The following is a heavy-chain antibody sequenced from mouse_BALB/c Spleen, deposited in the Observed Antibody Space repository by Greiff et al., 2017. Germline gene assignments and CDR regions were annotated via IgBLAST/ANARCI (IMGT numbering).Heavy chain of an antibody. CDR1: GYTFTDYN. D-gene: IGHD1-2*01. CDR3: ARFLKFITTAHWYFDV. V-gene: IGHV1S29*02. J-gene: IGHJ1*01. CDR2: IYPYNGGT. Sequence: VQLQQSGPELVKPGASVKISCKASGYTFTDYNMHWVKQSHGKSLEWIGYIYPYNGGTGYNQKFKSKATLTVDNSSSTAYMELRSLTSEDSAVYYCARFLKFITTAHWYFDVWGAGTTVTVSS.